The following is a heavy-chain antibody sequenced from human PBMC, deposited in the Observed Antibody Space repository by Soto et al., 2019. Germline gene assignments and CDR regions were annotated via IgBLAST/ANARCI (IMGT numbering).Heavy chain of an antibody. Sequence: PGGSLRLSCAASGFTFSSYAMSWVRQAPGKGLEWVSAISGSGGSTHYADSVKGRFTISRDNSKNTLYLQMNSLRAEDTAVYYCAKGGSIAAVFGVGYWGQGTLVTVSS. CDR2: ISGSGGST. D-gene: IGHD6-6*01. CDR3: AKGGSIAAVFGVGY. V-gene: IGHV3-23*01. J-gene: IGHJ4*02. CDR1: GFTFSSYA.